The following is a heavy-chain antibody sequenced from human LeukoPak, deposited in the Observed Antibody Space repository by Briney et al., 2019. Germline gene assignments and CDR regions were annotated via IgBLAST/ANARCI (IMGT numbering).Heavy chain of an antibody. Sequence: PSETLSLTCTVSGGSISSSSYYWSWIRQPPGKGLEWIGEINHSGSTNYNPSLKSRVTISVDTSKNQFSLKLSSVTAADTAVYYCAREIVATIGWFDPWGQGTLVTVSS. J-gene: IGHJ5*02. CDR3: AREIVATIGWFDP. D-gene: IGHD5-12*01. V-gene: IGHV4-39*07. CDR2: INHSGST. CDR1: GGSISSSSYY.